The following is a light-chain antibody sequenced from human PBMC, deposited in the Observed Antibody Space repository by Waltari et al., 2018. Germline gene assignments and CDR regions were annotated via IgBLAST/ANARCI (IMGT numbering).Light chain of an antibody. J-gene: IGKJ1*01. V-gene: IGKV3-20*01. CDR1: ESVSRA. CDR2: GAS. Sequence: EIALTQSPGTLSLSVGERATVSCRASESVSRALAWYQQKPGQAPRLLIYGASTRATGIPDRFSGSGSGTDVSLTISRLEPDDFAVYYCQHYLRVPVTFGQGTTVEI. CDR3: QHYLRVPVT.